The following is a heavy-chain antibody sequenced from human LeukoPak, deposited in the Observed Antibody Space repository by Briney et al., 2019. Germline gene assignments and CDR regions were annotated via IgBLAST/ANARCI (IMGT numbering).Heavy chain of an antibody. J-gene: IGHJ4*02. CDR1: GASFSDSY. D-gene: IGHD3-16*01. V-gene: IGHV4-34*01. CDR3: ARGRYGPRLGN. Sequence: TSSETLSLTCAVYGASFSDSYWSWIRQSPEKGLEWIGEINNSGSTSYNPSLNSRVIMSVDRSKNQFSPRLTSVTAADTAVYYCARGRYGPRLGNWGQGTLVTVSS. CDR2: INNSGST.